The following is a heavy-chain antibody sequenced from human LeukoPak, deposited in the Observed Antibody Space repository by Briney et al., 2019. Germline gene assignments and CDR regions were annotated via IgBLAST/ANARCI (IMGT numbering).Heavy chain of an antibody. D-gene: IGHD4-17*01. CDR2: IYTSGNT. Sequence: SETLSLTCTVSGDSISNYYWSWIRQPAGKGLEWIGRIYTSGNTNYNPSLKSPVTMSIDTSNNHLSLKLRSVTAADTAVYYCARSTVTDDYYGLYVWGQRTTVTVSS. CDR3: ARSTVTDDYYGLYV. J-gene: IGHJ6*02. V-gene: IGHV4-4*07. CDR1: GDSISNYY.